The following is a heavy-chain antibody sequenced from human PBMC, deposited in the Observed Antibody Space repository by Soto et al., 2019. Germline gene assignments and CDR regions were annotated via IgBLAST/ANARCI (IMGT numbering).Heavy chain of an antibody. CDR2: ISYAGRNK. Sequence: QVQLVESGGGVVQPGRSLRLSCAAYGFTFSSYAMHWVRQAPCKGLEWVAGISYAGRNKYYADSVQGRFTISRDNSKNTLYLQMNSLRAEDTAVYYCAREVPDLAGSYSYYYCYGMDVWGQGTTVTVSS. V-gene: IGHV3-30*04. CDR1: GFTFSSYA. CDR3: AREVPDLAGSYSYYYCYGMDV. D-gene: IGHD3-10*01. J-gene: IGHJ6*02.